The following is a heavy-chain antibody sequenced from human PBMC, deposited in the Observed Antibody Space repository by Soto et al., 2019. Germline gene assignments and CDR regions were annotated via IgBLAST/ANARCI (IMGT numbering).Heavy chain of an antibody. J-gene: IGHJ4*02. CDR1: GYSFTSYR. V-gene: IGHV5-51*01. CDR3: ARHAPESSSSGFDY. CDR2: IYRGNSDT. D-gene: IGHD6-6*01. Sequence: GDSLKISCKGSGYSFTSYRIGWVRQMPGKGLEWMGIIYRGNSDTRYSPSFQGQVTISADKSIRTAYLQWSSLKATDTAMYYCARHAPESSSSGFDYWGQGTLVTVSS.